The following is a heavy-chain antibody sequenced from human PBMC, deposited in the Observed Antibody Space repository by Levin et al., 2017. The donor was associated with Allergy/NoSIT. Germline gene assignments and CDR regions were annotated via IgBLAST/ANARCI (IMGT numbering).Heavy chain of an antibody. CDR2: INQDGSDK. V-gene: IGHV3-7*01. Sequence: GESLKISCAASGSTNYWLSWVRQAPGKGLEWVANINQDGSDKKYMDSVKGRFTISRDTAKNSLYLEMNSLRADDTGLYYCVGETHSTGWSIWGPGTLVTVSS. CDR3: VGETHSTGWSI. D-gene: IGHD6-19*01. CDR1: GSTNYW. J-gene: IGHJ4*02.